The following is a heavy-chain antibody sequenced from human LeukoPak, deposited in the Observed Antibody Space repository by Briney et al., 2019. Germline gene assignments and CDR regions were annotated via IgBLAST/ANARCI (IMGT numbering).Heavy chain of an antibody. V-gene: IGHV2-5*02. Sequence: SGPTLVKPTQTLTLTCTFSGFSLSNGGVGVGWIRQPPGKALEWLALIHWDDDKRYSPSLRSRLTITKETSKKQVVLTMTNMDPMDTATYFCARLTYSNTWVRSRDVRWDYWGQGTLVIVSS. CDR3: ARLTYSNTWVRSRDVRWDY. D-gene: IGHD2-2*01. CDR2: IHWDDDK. J-gene: IGHJ4*02. CDR1: GFSLSNGGVG.